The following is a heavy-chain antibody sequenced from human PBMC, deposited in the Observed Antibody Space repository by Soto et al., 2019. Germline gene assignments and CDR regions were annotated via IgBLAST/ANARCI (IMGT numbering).Heavy chain of an antibody. V-gene: IGHV1-18*01. CDR1: GYTFTSYG. CDR3: ARDHYYGSGSYYNEDY. J-gene: IGHJ4*02. CDR2: ISAYNGNT. D-gene: IGHD3-10*01. Sequence: QVQLVQSGAEVKKPGASVKVSCKASGYTFTSYGIIWVRQAPGQGLEWMGWISAYNGNTNYAQKLQGRVTMTTDTSTSTAYMELRSVRSDDTAVYYCARDHYYGSGSYYNEDYWGQGTLVTVSS.